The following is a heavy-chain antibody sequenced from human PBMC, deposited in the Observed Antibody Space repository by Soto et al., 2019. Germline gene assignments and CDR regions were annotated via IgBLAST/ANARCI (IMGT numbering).Heavy chain of an antibody. V-gene: IGHV4-31*03. J-gene: IGHJ4*02. CDR1: GGSISSGGYY. Sequence: SETLSLTCTVSGGSISSGGYYWSWIRQHPGKGLEWIGYIYYSGSTYYNPPLKSRVTISVDTSKNQFSLKLSSVTAADTAVYYCARVPQSSSWSPGQAYFDYWGQGTLVTVSS. CDR2: IYYSGST. CDR3: ARVPQSSSWSPGQAYFDY. D-gene: IGHD6-13*01.